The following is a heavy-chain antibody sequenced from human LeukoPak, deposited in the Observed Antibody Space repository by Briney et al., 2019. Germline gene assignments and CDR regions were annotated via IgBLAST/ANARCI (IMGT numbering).Heavy chain of an antibody. D-gene: IGHD6-13*01. CDR3: ARGGLAGTDAFDI. V-gene: IGHV1-2*02. CDR1: GYTFTGHY. CDR2: INPNTSGT. Sequence: GASVKVSCKASGYTFTGHYLHWVRQAPGQGLEWMGWINPNTSGTNYAQKFQGRVTMTRDTSISTAYMELSRLRSDDTAVYYCARGGLAGTDAFDIWGQGTMVTVSS. J-gene: IGHJ3*02.